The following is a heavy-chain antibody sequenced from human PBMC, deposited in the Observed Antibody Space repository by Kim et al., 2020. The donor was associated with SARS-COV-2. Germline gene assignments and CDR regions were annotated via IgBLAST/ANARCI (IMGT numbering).Heavy chain of an antibody. D-gene: IGHD3-22*01. CDR2: IKSETDGGTA. Sequence: GGSLRLSCAVSGIPFSNAWFNWVRQSPGKGLEWVGRIKSETDGGTADLAAPVKGRFAISRDDSKNTLYLLMNNVKTDDSTVYYCTTVSMSWGQGTLVTVSS. V-gene: IGHV3-15*01. J-gene: IGHJ4*02. CDR3: TTVSMS. CDR1: GIPFSNAW.